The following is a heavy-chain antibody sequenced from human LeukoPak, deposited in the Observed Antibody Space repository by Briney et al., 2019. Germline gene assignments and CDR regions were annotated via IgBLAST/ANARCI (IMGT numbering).Heavy chain of an antibody. CDR3: ARVNVWYYYGSGSYYYFDY. V-gene: IGHV1-18*01. CDR1: GYTFTSYG. D-gene: IGHD3-10*01. Sequence: ASVKVSCKASGYTFTSYGISWVRQAPGQGLEWMGWISAYNGNTNYAQKLQGRVTMTTDTSTSTAYMELRSLRSDDTAVYYCARVNVWYYYGSGSYYYFDYWGQGTLVTVSS. CDR2: ISAYNGNT. J-gene: IGHJ4*02.